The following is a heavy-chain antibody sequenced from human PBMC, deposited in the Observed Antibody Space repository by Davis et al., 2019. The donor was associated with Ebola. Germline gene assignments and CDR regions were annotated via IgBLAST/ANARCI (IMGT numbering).Heavy chain of an antibody. CDR3: ARDMSRISRAFEV. Sequence: PGGSLRLSCEASGFTFTNHPMAWFRQAPGKGLEWVSYIDTDINYIQNRDSVEGRFTISTNSAKNSLFLQMNSLRDDDTAVYYCARDMSRISRAFEVWGQGTMVTVSP. D-gene: IGHD2-2*01. CDR1: GFTFTNHP. J-gene: IGHJ3*01. CDR2: IDTDINYI. V-gene: IGHV3-48*02.